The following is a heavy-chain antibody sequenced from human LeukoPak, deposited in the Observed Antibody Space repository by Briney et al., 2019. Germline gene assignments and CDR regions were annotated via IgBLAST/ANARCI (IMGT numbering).Heavy chain of an antibody. D-gene: IGHD5-18*01. V-gene: IGHV4-59*01. CDR2: IYYSGST. Sequence: SGTLSLTCTVSGGSISSYYWSWIRQPPGKGLEWIGYIYYSGSTNYNPSLKSRVTISVDTSKNQFSLKLSSVTAADTAVYYCARQYSYGYYFDYWGQGTLVTVSS. CDR1: GGSISSYY. CDR3: ARQYSYGYYFDY. J-gene: IGHJ4*02.